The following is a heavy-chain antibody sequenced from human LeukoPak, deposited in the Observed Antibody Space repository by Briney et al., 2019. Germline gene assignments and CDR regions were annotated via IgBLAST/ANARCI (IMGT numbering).Heavy chain of an antibody. CDR2: IYYSGST. D-gene: IGHD6-25*01. J-gene: IGHJ4*02. Sequence: SETLSLTCTVSVGSISSYYWSWIRQPPGKGLEWIGYIYYSGSTNYNPSLKSRVTISVDTSKNQFSLKLSSVTAADTAVYYCARHGAAKGRYYFDYWGQGTLVTVSS. CDR1: VGSISSYY. CDR3: ARHGAAKGRYYFDY. V-gene: IGHV4-59*08.